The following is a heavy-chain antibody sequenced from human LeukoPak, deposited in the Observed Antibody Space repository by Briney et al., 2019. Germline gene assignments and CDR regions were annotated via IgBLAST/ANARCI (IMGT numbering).Heavy chain of an antibody. CDR3: AKPIHDILTGYGY. J-gene: IGHJ4*02. V-gene: IGHV3-30*18. CDR2: ISYDGSNK. Sequence: GGSLRLSCAASGFTFSSYGMHWVRQAPGKGLEWVAVISYDGSNKYYADSVKGRFTISRDNSKNTLYLQMNSLRAEDTAVYYCAKPIHDILTGYGYWGQGTLVTVSS. D-gene: IGHD3-9*01. CDR1: GFTFSSYG.